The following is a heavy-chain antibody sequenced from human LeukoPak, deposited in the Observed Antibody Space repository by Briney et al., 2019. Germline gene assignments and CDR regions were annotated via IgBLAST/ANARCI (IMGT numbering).Heavy chain of an antibody. CDR1: GYTFTGCY. CDR2: INPNSGGT. CDR3: ARLYCSGGSCYNWFDP. V-gene: IGHV1-2*02. D-gene: IGHD2-15*01. Sequence: ASVKVSCKASGYTFTGCYMHWVRQAPGQGLEWMGWINPNSGGTNYAQKFQGRVTMTRDTSISTAYMELSRLRSDDTAVYYCARLYCSGGSCYNWFDPWGQGTLVTVSS. J-gene: IGHJ5*02.